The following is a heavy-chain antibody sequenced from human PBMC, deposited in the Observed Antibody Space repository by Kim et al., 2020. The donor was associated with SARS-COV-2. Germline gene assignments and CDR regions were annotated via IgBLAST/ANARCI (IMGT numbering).Heavy chain of an antibody. J-gene: IGHJ6*03. V-gene: IGHV4-34*01. D-gene: IGHD3-16*02. Sequence: NYNPSLKRRVTISVDTSKNQFSLKLSSVTAADTAVYYCARGLTSLNYMDVWGKGTTVTVSS. CDR3: ARGLTSLNYMDV.